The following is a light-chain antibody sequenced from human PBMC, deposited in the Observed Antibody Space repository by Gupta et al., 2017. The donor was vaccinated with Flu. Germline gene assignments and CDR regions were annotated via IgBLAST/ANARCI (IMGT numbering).Light chain of an antibody. CDR2: DAS. V-gene: IGKV1-33*01. CDR3: QQSDKVPYT. CDR1: QDINKY. Sequence: DIQMTQSPSSLAASVGDSVTITCQASQDINKYLNWYHQIPGKAPKLLIYDASSLKTGVPSRFSGGRSATAFSFTINGLLPADVGTYYCQQSDKVPYTFGQGTKLEI. J-gene: IGKJ2*01.